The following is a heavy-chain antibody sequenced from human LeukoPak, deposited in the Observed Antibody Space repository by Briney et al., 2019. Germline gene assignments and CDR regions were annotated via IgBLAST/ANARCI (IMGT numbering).Heavy chain of an antibody. D-gene: IGHD6-19*01. V-gene: IGHV1-18*01. CDR3: ARRSRRYSSGSVDY. CDR1: GYTFTNYG. CDR2: ISVYNGNT. Sequence: ASVKVSCKASGYTFTNYGFSWVRQAPGQGLEWMGWISVYNGNTNYAQKLQGRVTMTTDTSTSTAYMELRSLRSDDTAVYYCARRSRRYSSGSVDYWGQGTLVTVSS. J-gene: IGHJ4*02.